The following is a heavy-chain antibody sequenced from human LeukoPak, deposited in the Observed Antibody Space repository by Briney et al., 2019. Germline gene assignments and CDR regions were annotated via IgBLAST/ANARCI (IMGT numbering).Heavy chain of an antibody. V-gene: IGHV4-59*08. D-gene: IGHD3-22*01. CDR3: ARGVSYYDSSGYYNEYLQH. CDR2: IHYSGST. CDR1: GGSIGSYY. J-gene: IGHJ1*01. Sequence: SETLSLTCTVSGGSIGSYYWNWIRQAPGKGLEWIGYIHYSGSTNHNSALKSRVTISVDTSKNQFSLKLSSVTAADTAVYYCARGVSYYDSSGYYNEYLQHWGQGTLVTVSS.